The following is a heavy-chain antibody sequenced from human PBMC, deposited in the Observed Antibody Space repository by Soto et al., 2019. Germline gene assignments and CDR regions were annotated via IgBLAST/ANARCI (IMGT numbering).Heavy chain of an antibody. D-gene: IGHD2-2*01. J-gene: IGHJ6*02. V-gene: IGHV4-4*02. CDR1: GGSISSSNW. CDR2: IYHSGST. Sequence: SETLSLTCAVSGGSISSSNWWSWVRQPPGKGLEWIGEIYHSGSTNYNPSLKSRVTISVDKSKNQFSLKLSSVTAADTAVYYCARVPSIVVVPAASNYYYGMDVWGQGTTVTVSS. CDR3: ARVPSIVVVPAASNYYYGMDV.